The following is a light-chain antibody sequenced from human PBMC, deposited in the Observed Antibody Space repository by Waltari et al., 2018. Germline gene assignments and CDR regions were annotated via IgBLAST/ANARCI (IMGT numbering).Light chain of an antibody. J-gene: IGLJ2*01. V-gene: IGLV1-44*01. CDR2: SNN. Sequence: QSVLTQPPSASGTPGQRVTISCSGSNSNIGTNTVNWYQQRPGTAPKLPIYSNNKRPSGVPDRFSGSKSGTSASLAISGLQAEDVAVYYCQQYYNSPLTFGGGTK. CDR3: QQYYNSPLT. CDR1: NSNIGTNT.